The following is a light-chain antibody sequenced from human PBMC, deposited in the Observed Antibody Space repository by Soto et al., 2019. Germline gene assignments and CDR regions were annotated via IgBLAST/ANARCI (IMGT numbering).Light chain of an antibody. J-gene: IGLJ1*01. CDR3: CSYAGSYTHYV. CDR2: DVS. CDR1: SSDVGGYNY. V-gene: IGLV2-11*01. Sequence: QSVLTQPRSVSGSPGQSVTISCTGTSSDVGGYNYVSWYQQHPGKAPKLMIYDVSKRPSGVPDRFSGSKSGNTASLTISGLQAEDEADYYCCSYAGSYTHYVFGTGTKLT.